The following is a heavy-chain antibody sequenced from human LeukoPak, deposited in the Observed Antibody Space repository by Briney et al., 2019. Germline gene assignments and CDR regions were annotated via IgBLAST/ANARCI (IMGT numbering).Heavy chain of an antibody. V-gene: IGHV3-21*01. D-gene: IGHD2-15*01. J-gene: IGHJ5*02. CDR3: ARGLGYCSGGSCYSGMNWFDP. CDR2: ISSSSSYI. Sequence: PGGSLRLSCAASGFTFSSYSMNWVRQAPGKGLEWVSSISSSSSYIYYADSVKGRFAISRDNAKNSLYLQMNSLRAEDTAVYYCARGLGYCSGGSCYSGMNWFDPWGQGTLVTVSS. CDR1: GFTFSSYS.